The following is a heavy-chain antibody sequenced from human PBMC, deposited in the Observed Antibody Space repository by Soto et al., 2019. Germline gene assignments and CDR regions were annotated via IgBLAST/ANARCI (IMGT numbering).Heavy chain of an antibody. CDR2: IYWDDDK. Sequence: QITLKESGPTLVKPTQTLTLTCTFSGFSLSTSGVGVGWIRQPPGKALEWLALIYWDDDKRYGPSLKSRLTITKDTSKNQVVLTMTNMDPVYTATYYCAHVYGGYDNFDYWGQGTLVTVSS. CDR3: AHVYGGYDNFDY. D-gene: IGHD5-12*01. V-gene: IGHV2-5*05. J-gene: IGHJ4*02. CDR1: GFSLSTSGVG.